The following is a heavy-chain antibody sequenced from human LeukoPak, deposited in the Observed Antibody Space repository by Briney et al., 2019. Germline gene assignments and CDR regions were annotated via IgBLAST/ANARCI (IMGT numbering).Heavy chain of an antibody. CDR2: ISAYNGNT. CDR1: GYTFTSYG. D-gene: IGHD3-9*01. CDR3: ARDRDDILTGYSPDAFDI. J-gene: IGHJ3*02. V-gene: IGHV1-18*01. Sequence: ASVKVSCKASGYTFTSYGISWVRQAPGQGLEWMGWISAYNGNTNYAQKLQGRVTMTTDTSTSTAYMELRSLRSDDTAVYYCARDRDDILTGYSPDAFDIWGQGTMVTVSS.